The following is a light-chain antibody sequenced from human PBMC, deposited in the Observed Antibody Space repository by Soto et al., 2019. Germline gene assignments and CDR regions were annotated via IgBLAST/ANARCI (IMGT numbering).Light chain of an antibody. Sequence: DIQMTQSPSSLSASVGDRVTITCRASQSISSHLNWYQHKPGKAPRLLIYAGSTVQSGVPSRFSGSGSGTDFTLTISRLQPEDIASYYCQQSYSTPAFGQGTKLEIK. CDR2: AGS. V-gene: IGKV1-39*01. J-gene: IGKJ2*01. CDR3: QQSYSTPA. CDR1: QSISSH.